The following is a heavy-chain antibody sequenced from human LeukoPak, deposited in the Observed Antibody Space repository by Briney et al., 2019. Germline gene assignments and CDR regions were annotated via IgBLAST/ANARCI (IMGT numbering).Heavy chain of an antibody. CDR2: ITGSGGTT. J-gene: IGHJ1*01. CDR1: GFTFSSYG. D-gene: IGHD3-22*01. Sequence: GGSLTLSCPASGFTFSSYGLRWVRQAPGKGPEWVSAITGSGGTTYYADSVQGRCTISSDHFKDTLYLQVKRFSGDGPARYLRSTMNGDIQYWGQGTLVTVSS. V-gene: IGHV3-23*01. CDR3: STMNGDIQY.